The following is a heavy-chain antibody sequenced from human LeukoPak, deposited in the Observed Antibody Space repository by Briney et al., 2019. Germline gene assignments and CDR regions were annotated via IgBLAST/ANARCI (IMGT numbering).Heavy chain of an antibody. CDR3: ARGSGRYGNHA. D-gene: IGHD1-26*01. Sequence: PGGSLRLSCAASGFTVSSNYMSWVRQAPGKGLEWVSVIYSGGSTDYADSVKGRFSISRDNSKNTLYLQMNSLRAEDTAVYYCARGSGRYGNHAWGQGTLVTVSS. CDR2: IYSGGST. V-gene: IGHV3-53*01. CDR1: GFTVSSNY. J-gene: IGHJ5*02.